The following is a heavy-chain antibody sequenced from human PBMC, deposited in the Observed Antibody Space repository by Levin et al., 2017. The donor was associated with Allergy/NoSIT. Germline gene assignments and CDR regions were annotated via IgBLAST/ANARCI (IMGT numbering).Heavy chain of an antibody. Sequence: GESLKISCAASGFTFSSYWMHWVRQAPGKGLVWVSRINSDGSSTSYADSVKGRFTISRDNAKNTLYLQMNSLRAEDTAVYYCAREGLELGELIDYWGQGTLVTVSS. J-gene: IGHJ4*02. CDR1: GFTFSSYW. CDR2: INSDGSST. D-gene: IGHD1-7*01. CDR3: AREGLELGELIDY. V-gene: IGHV3-74*01.